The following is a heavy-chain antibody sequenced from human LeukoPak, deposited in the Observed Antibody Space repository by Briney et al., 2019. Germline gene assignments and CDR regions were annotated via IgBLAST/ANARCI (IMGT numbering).Heavy chain of an antibody. CDR1: GSTFSRYS. V-gene: IGHV3-21*01. J-gene: IGHJ4*02. CDR3: ARDGPGY. CDR2: ISSSSSYI. Sequence: GGSLRLSCAASGSTFSRYSMNWVRQAPGKGLEWVSSISSSSSYIYYADSVKGRFTISRDNAKNSLYLQMTSLRAEDTAAYYCARDGPGYWGQGTLVTVSS.